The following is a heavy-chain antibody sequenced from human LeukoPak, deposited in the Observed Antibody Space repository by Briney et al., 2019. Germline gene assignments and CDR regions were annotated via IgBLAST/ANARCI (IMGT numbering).Heavy chain of an antibody. CDR1: RGSLHSYY. Sequence: PSETLSLNCPFSRGSLHSYYWSLLRQPARAGPEWIGRMYLSGTTYYNPSLKSRVTMSVDTSKNQFSLKLTSVTAADTAVYYCAREIRGVPLFYFDSWGQGTLVTVSS. V-gene: IGHV4-4*07. CDR3: AREIRGVPLFYFDS. J-gene: IGHJ4*02. D-gene: IGHD3-10*01. CDR2: MYLSGTT.